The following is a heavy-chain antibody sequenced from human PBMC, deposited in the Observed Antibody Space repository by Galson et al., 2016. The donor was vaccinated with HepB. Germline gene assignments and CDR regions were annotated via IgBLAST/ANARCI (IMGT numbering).Heavy chain of an antibody. Sequence: SVKVSCKASGYTFTSYYMHWARQAPGQGLEWMGISNPSGGSTTYAQKFQGRVTLTRDTSTSTVYMELSSLRSEDTAVYYCVRSLGSGSQAYYGMDVWAKGTTVTVSS. D-gene: IGHD3-10*01. CDR2: SNPSGGST. V-gene: IGHV1-46*03. CDR1: GYTFTSYY. CDR3: VRSLGSGSQAYYGMDV. J-gene: IGHJ6*04.